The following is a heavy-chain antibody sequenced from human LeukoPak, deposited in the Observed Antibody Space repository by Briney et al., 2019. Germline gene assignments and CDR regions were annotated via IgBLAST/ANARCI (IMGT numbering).Heavy chain of an antibody. CDR2: IYYSGST. CDR3: ARYYYGSGRDYYYGMDV. Sequence: SETLSLTCTVSGGSISSSSYYWGWIRQPPGKGLEWIGSIYYSGSTYYNPSLKSRVTISVDTSKNQFSLKLSSVTAADTAVYYCARYYYGSGRDYYYGMDVWGQGTTVTVSS. CDR1: GGSISSSSYY. D-gene: IGHD3-10*01. J-gene: IGHJ6*02. V-gene: IGHV4-39*07.